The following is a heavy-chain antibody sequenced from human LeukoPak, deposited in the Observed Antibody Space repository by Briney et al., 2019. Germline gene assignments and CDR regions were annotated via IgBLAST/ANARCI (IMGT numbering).Heavy chain of an antibody. CDR3: AREYYDILTGNIPLGY. Sequence: PGGSLRLSCAASGFTFSSYGMHWVRQAPGKGLEWVGDIWYGGSNKYNADSVKGQFTISRDNSKITLYLQRNSLRADDTAVYYCAREYYDILTGNIPLGYWGQGTLVTVSS. J-gene: IGHJ4*02. CDR1: GFTFSSYG. V-gene: IGHV3-33*01. D-gene: IGHD3-9*01. CDR2: IWYGGSNK.